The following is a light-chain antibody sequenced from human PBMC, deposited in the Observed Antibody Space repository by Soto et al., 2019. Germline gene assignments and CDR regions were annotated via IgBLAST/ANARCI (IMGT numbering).Light chain of an antibody. Sequence: DIVMTQSPLSLPVTPGEPASISCRSSQSLLHSNGYNYLDWYLQKPGQSPQLLIYLGSNRASGVPDRFSGSGSGTDFTLTISRVEAEDVGVYYCMQALQTRVTFGGGTKVEIK. CDR1: QSLLHSNGYNY. CDR2: LGS. V-gene: IGKV2-28*01. J-gene: IGKJ4*01. CDR3: MQALQTRVT.